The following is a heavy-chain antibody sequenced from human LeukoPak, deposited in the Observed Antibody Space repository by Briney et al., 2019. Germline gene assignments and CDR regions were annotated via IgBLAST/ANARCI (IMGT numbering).Heavy chain of an antibody. V-gene: IGHV2-5*02. J-gene: IGHJ4*02. CDR3: AHKADYDSSTGYFDY. CDR1: GFSLRTRGVG. CDR2: IYWDDDK. D-gene: IGHD3-22*01. Sequence: RESGPALVKPTQTLTLTCTFSGFSLRTRGVGVGWIRQPPGKALEWLSLIYWDDDKRYSPSLKSRLTITKDTSKNQVVLTMTNMDPVDTATYYCAHKADYDSSTGYFDYWGQGALVTVSS.